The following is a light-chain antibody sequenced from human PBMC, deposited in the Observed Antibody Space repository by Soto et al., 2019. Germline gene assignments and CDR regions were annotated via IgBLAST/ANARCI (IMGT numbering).Light chain of an antibody. Sequence: QSALTQPPSASGTPGQRVTISCSGSRSNIGSNNVYWHQQLPGTAPKLLIYSNDKRPSGVPDRFSGSKSGTSASLAITGLQSEDEADYYCAAWDDSLNGVYVFGPGTKVTVL. J-gene: IGLJ1*01. CDR2: SND. V-gene: IGLV1-44*01. CDR1: RSNIGSNN. CDR3: AAWDDSLNGVYV.